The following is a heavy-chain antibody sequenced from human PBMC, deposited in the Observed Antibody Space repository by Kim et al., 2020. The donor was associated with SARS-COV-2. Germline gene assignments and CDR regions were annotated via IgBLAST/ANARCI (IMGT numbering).Heavy chain of an antibody. CDR1: GFTFSDYY. D-gene: IGHD3-9*01. Sequence: GGSLRLSCAASGFTFSDYYMSWIRQAPGKGLEWVSYISSSSSYTNYADSVKGRFTISRDNAKNSLYLQMNSLRAEDTAVYYCARDGVLRYFDPETAGYFDYWGQGTLVTVSS. CDR3: ARDGVLRYFDPETAGYFDY. J-gene: IGHJ4*02. V-gene: IGHV3-11*06. CDR2: ISSSSSYT.